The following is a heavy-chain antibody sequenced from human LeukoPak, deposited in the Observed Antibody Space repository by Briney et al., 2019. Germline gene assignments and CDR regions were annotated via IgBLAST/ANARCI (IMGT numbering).Heavy chain of an antibody. D-gene: IGHD3-10*01. V-gene: IGHV1-69*01. CDR2: IIPIFGTA. CDR3: ARLGGSGSSGGYFDY. CDR1: GGTFSSYA. J-gene: IGHJ4*02. Sequence: ASVKVSCKASGGTFSSYAISWVRQAPGQGLEWMGGIIPIFGTANYAQKFQGRVTITADESTSTAYMELSSLRSEDTAVYYCARLGGSGSSGGYFDYWGQGTLVTVSS.